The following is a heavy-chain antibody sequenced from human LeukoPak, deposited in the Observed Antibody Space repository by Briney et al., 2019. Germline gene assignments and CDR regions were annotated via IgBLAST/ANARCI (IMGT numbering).Heavy chain of an antibody. J-gene: IGHJ4*02. CDR3: VKDPPITMVRGVIIAFAY. CDR2: ISGSGNAT. V-gene: IGHV3-23*01. CDR1: GFTFSRYA. D-gene: IGHD3-10*01. Sequence: WGTLRLSCAASGFTFSRYAMSWVRQAPGKGLEWVSAISGSGNATYYAASARGRFTISRDNSKNTLYLQMNSLRAEDTAVYYCVKDPPITMVRGVIIAFAYWDQGTLVTVSS.